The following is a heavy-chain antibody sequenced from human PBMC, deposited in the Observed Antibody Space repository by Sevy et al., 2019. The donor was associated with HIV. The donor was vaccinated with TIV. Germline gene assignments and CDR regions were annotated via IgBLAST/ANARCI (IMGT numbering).Heavy chain of an antibody. D-gene: IGHD2-2*01. Sequence: ASVKVSCKASGYTFTSYGISWVRQAPGQGLEWMGWISAYNGHTNYTQKLQGRVTMTTDKSTSTAYMELRSLRSDDTAVYYCARQPLDPTRNCYAPQGGLYYFDYWGQGTLVTVSS. CDR2: ISAYNGHT. J-gene: IGHJ4*02. CDR3: ARQPLDPTRNCYAPQGGLYYFDY. V-gene: IGHV1-18*04. CDR1: GYTFTSYG.